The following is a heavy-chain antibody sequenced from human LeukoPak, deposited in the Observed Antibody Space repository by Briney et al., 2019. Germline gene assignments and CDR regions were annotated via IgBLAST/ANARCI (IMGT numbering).Heavy chain of an antibody. CDR2: ISYTGSP. J-gene: IGHJ3*02. CDR3: ARLLNNDNAGEPDTFDM. V-gene: IGHV4-59*08. D-gene: IGHD3-16*01. Sequence: PSETLSLTCSVSGGSITSHSWSWIRQSPGKGLEWISYISYTGSPRYNPSFQSRVTISLDTSKTHFSLKLTSVTAADTAVYYCARLLNNDNAGEPDTFDMWGPGTMVTVSS. CDR1: GGSITSHS.